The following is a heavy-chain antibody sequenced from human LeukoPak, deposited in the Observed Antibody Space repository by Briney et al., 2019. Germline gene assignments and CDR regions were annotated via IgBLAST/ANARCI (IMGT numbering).Heavy chain of an antibody. D-gene: IGHD2-2*01. CDR2: IIPIVGTA. CDR1: GGTFSSYA. Sequence: ASVKVSCKASGGTFSSYAISWVRQARGEGFEGMGGIIPIVGTANYAQKFQGRVTITADESTSTAYMELSSLRSEDTAVYYCARARAGYCSSTSCYPRDYYYGMDVWGQGTTVTASS. V-gene: IGHV1-69*13. J-gene: IGHJ6*02. CDR3: ARARAGYCSSTSCYPRDYYYGMDV.